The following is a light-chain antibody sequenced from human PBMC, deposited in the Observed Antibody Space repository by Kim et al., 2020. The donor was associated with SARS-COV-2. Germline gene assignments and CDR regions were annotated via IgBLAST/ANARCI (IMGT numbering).Light chain of an antibody. CDR1: RLGEKY. V-gene: IGLV3-1*01. CDR2: QDS. Sequence: SYELTQPPSVSVSPGQTASITCSGDRLGEKYTCWYQQKPGQSPVVVIYQDSKRPSGIPERFSGSNSGNTATLTISGTQAMDEADYYCQVWDRPNTVFGGG. CDR3: QVWDRPNTV. J-gene: IGLJ3*02.